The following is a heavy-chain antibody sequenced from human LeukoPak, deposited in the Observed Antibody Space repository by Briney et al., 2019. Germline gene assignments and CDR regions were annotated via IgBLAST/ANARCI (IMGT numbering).Heavy chain of an antibody. CDR3: AKGSTVTIFFINYYYMDV. CDR2: IYSGGST. D-gene: IGHD4-17*01. CDR1: GFTVSSNY. J-gene: IGHJ6*03. Sequence: GGSLRLSCAASGFTVSSNYMSWVRQAPGKGLEWVSVIYSGGSTYYADSVKGRFTISRDNSKNTLYLQMNSLRADDTAVYYCAKGSTVTIFFINYYYMDVWGKGTTVTISS. V-gene: IGHV3-53*01.